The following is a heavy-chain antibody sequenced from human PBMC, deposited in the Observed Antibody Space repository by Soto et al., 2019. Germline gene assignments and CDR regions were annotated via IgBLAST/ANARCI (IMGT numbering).Heavy chain of an antibody. CDR1: GYTFTSYY. V-gene: IGHV1-46*01. J-gene: IGHJ4*02. Sequence: SVKVSCTASGYTFTSYYMHWVRQAPGQGLEWMGIINPSGGSTSYAQKFQGRVTMTRDTSTSTVYMELSSLRSEDTAVYYCARDLKAWYYYDSSGYSPVDYWGQGTLVTVSS. D-gene: IGHD3-22*01. CDR2: INPSGGST. CDR3: ARDLKAWYYYDSSGYSPVDY.